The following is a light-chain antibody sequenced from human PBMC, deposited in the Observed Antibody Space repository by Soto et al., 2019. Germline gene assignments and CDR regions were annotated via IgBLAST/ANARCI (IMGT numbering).Light chain of an antibody. V-gene: IGLV2-14*03. CDR3: SSYTSIIAVV. CDR2: DVT. Sequence: QSALTQPASVSGSPGQPITISCTGTSNDIGAYNYVSWYQQHPGKAPKLLIYDVTNRPSGGSDRFSGSKSGRTASLTISGLQPQDEADYYCSSYTSIIAVVFGGGTKVTVL. CDR1: SNDIGAYNY. J-gene: IGLJ2*01.